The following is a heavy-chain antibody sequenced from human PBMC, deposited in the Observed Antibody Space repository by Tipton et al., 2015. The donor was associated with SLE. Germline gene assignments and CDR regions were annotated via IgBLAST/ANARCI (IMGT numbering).Heavy chain of an antibody. V-gene: IGHV4-39*07. Sequence: TLSLTCSVSGGSISLTSFNWGWIRQPPGKGLEWIGCVFHTGNTYYNPSLKSRVTISVDTSKNEFYLKLRSVTAADTAMYYCARQRMQLVNWFDPRGQGTLVTVSS. D-gene: IGHD2/OR15-2a*01. CDR1: GGSISLTSFN. J-gene: IGHJ5*02. CDR2: VFHTGNT. CDR3: ARQRMQLVNWFDP.